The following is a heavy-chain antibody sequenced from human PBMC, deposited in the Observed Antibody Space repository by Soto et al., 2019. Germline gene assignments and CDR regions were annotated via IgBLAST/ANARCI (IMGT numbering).Heavy chain of an antibody. J-gene: IGHJ4*02. CDR1: GFTFSSYA. D-gene: IGHD4-17*01. V-gene: IGHV3-30-3*01. CDR2: ISYDGSNK. Sequence: PGGSLRLSCAASGFTFSSYAMHWVRQAPGKGLEWVAVISYDGSNKYYADSVKGRFTISRDNSKNTLYLQMNSLRAEDTAVYYCARDRAGDYDYFDYWGQGTLVTVSS. CDR3: ARDRAGDYDYFDY.